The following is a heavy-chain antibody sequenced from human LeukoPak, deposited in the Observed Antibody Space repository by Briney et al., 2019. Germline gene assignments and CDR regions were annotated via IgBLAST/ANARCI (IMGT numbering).Heavy chain of an antibody. CDR1: GGSISSYY. CDR3: ARVCPSPDYFDY. J-gene: IGHJ4*02. V-gene: IGHV4-59*12. CDR2: IYYSGST. Sequence: SETLSLTCTVSGGSISSYYWSWIRQPPGKGLEWIGYIYYSGSTNYNPSLKSRVTISVDTSKNQFSLKLSSVTAADTAVYYCARVCPSPDYFDYWGQGTLVTVSS.